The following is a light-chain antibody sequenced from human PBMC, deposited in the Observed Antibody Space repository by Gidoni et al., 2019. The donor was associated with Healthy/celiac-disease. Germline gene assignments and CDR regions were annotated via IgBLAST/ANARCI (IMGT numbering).Light chain of an antibody. CDR2: AAS. CDR1: QSISSY. V-gene: IGKV1-39*01. CDR3: QQRYSNLPRFT. Sequence: DIQMTQSPSSLSASVGDRVTITCRASQSISSYLNWYQQKPGKAPKLLLYAASSLQSGVPSRFSGSGSGTDFTLTISSLQPEAFATYSCQQRYSNLPRFTFGPGTKVDIK. J-gene: IGKJ3*01.